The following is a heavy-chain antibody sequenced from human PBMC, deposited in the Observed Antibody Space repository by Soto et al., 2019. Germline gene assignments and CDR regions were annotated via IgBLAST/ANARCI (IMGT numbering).Heavy chain of an antibody. CDR2: INSAGSST. CDR1: GLTFSSYW. CDR3: ALSHTVTTDY. Sequence: EVQLVESGGGLVQPGGYLRLSCAASGLTFSSYWMHWVRQAPGRGLVLVSRINSAGSSTSYADSVKGRFTISRDNAKNTLYLQMNSLRAEDTAVYYCALSHTVTTDYWGQGTLVTVSS. V-gene: IGHV3-74*01. D-gene: IGHD4-17*01. J-gene: IGHJ4*02.